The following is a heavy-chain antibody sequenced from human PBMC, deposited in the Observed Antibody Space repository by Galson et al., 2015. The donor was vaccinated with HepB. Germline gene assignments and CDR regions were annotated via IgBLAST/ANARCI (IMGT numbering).Heavy chain of an antibody. D-gene: IGHD3-10*01. CDR1: GGSISSYY. CDR2: IYYSGST. J-gene: IGHJ5*02. CDR3: ARDGSGARGWFDP. Sequence: QVQLQESGPGLVKPSETLSLTCTVSGGSISSYYWSWIRQPPGKGLEWIGYIYYSGSTNYNPSLKSRVTISVDTSKNQFSLKLSSVTAADTAVYYCARDGSGARGWFDPWGQGTLVTVSS. V-gene: IGHV4-59*01.